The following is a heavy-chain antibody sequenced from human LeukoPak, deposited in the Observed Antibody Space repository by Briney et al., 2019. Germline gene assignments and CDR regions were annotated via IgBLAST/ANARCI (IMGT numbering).Heavy chain of an antibody. J-gene: IGHJ4*02. CDR3: AKGPQWLVVGGFDY. D-gene: IGHD6-19*01. CDR2: ISGSGGST. CDR1: GFTFSSYA. Sequence: GGSLRLSCAASGFTFSSYAMSWVRQAPGKGLEWVSAISGSGGSTYYADSVKGRFTISRDNSKNTLYLQMSSLRAEDVAVYYCAKGPQWLVVGGFDYWGQGTLVTVSS. V-gene: IGHV3-23*01.